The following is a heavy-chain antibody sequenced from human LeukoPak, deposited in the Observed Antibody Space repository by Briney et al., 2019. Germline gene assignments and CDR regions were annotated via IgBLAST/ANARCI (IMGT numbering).Heavy chain of an antibody. CDR1: GGSISSYY. J-gene: IGHJ4*02. CDR3: AKGRITPQNFDY. V-gene: IGHV4-59*01. Sequence: PSETLSLTCTVSGGSISSYYWSWIRQPPGKGLEWIGYIYYSGSTNYNPSLKSRGTISVDTSKNQFSLKLSSVTAADTAVYYCAKGRITPQNFDYWGQGTLVTVSS. D-gene: IGHD3-10*01. CDR2: IYYSGST.